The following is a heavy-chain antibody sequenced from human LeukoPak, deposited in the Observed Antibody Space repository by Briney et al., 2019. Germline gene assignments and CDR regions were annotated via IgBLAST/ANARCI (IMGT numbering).Heavy chain of an antibody. CDR3: ARIDTYYYDSSGYYSAFDI. D-gene: IGHD3-22*01. J-gene: IGHJ3*02. CDR1: GFTFNNYG. Sequence: GGSLRLSCAASGFTFNNYGMSWVRQAPGKGLEWIAGINSNSGSTDYADTVKGRFTISRDTANSTPYLQMNRLRADDTALYYCARIDTYYYDSSGYYSAFDIWGQGTIVTVSS. CDR2: INSNSGST. V-gene: IGHV3-20*04.